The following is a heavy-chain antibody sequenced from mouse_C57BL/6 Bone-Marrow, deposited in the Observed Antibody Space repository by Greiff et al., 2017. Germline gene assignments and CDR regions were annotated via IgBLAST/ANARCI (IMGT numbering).Heavy chain of an antibody. Sequence: VQGVESGPGLVQPSQSLSITCTVSGFSLTSYGVHWVRQSPGKGLEWLGVIWSGGSTDYNAAFISRLSISKDNSKSQVFFKMNSLHADDTAVYYCASNHILGAMDYWGQGTSVTVSA. J-gene: IGHJ4*01. CDR1: GFSLTSYG. CDR2: IWSGGST. D-gene: IGHD4-1*01. V-gene: IGHV2-2*01. CDR3: ASNHILGAMDY.